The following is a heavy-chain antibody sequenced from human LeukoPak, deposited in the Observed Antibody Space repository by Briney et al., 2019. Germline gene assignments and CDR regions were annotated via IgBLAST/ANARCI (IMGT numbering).Heavy chain of an antibody. CDR1: GFTFSSYA. CDR2: ISSSSSYI. CDR3: ARRQGYSSGGSCFSLDY. J-gene: IGHJ4*02. V-gene: IGHV3-21*01. Sequence: GGSLRLSCAASGFTFSSYAMSWVRQAPGKGLEWVSSISSSSSYIYYADSVKGRFTISRDNAKNSLYLQMNSLRAEDTAVYYCARRQGYSSGGSCFSLDYWGQGTLVTVSS. D-gene: IGHD2-15*01.